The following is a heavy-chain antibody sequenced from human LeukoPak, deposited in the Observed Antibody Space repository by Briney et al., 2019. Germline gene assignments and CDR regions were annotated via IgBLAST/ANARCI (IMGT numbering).Heavy chain of an antibody. J-gene: IGHJ4*02. D-gene: IGHD3-3*01. CDR2: INHSGST. CDR3: ARGGIFGVVKEIKNYFDY. Sequence: SSETLSLTCAVYGGSFSGYYWSWIRQPPGKGLEWIGEINHSGSTNYNPSLKSRVTISVDTSKNQFSLKLSSVTAADTAVYYCARGGIFGVVKEIKNYFDYWGQGTLVTVSS. V-gene: IGHV4-34*01. CDR1: GGSFSGYY.